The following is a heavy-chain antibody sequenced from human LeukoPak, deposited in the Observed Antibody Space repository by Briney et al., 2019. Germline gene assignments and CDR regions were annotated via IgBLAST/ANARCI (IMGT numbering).Heavy chain of an antibody. J-gene: IGHJ4*02. Sequence: GGSLRLSCAASGFTFSSYAMSWVRQARGKGLEWVSAISGSGGSTYYADSVKGRFTISRDNSKNTLYLQMNSLRAEDTAVYYCAKVMGVFGVPKGAYYFDYWGQGTLVTVSS. CDR3: AKVMGVFGVPKGAYYFDY. CDR2: ISGSGGST. CDR1: GFTFSSYA. V-gene: IGHV3-23*01. D-gene: IGHD3-3*01.